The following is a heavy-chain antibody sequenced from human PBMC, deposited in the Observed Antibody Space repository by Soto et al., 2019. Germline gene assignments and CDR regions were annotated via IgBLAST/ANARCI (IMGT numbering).Heavy chain of an antibody. V-gene: IGHV4-34*01. CDR1: GGSFSGYY. D-gene: IGHD4-17*01. Sequence: QVQLQQWGAGLLKPSETLSLTCAVYGGSFSGYYWSWIRQTPGKGLEWIGDVNHIGITNYSPSLKSRVTISADISRNQFSLKLSSVTVADTAIYYCARKGALLIGDQGVYFQHWGQGTPVTVSS. J-gene: IGHJ1*01. CDR2: VNHIGIT. CDR3: ARKGALLIGDQGVYFQH.